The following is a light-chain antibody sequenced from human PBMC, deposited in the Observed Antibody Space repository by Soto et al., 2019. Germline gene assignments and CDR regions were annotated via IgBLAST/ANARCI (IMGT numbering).Light chain of an antibody. CDR2: KAS. V-gene: IGKV1-6*01. CDR3: LQDYNYSWT. J-gene: IGKJ1*01. CDR1: QGIGTY. Sequence: AIQLTQSPSSLSASVGDRVTVTCRASQGIGTYLVWYQQKSGKAPKLLIYKASSLESGVPSRFSGSGSGTDFTLTISSLQPEDFATYYCLQDYNYSWTFGQGTKVDIK.